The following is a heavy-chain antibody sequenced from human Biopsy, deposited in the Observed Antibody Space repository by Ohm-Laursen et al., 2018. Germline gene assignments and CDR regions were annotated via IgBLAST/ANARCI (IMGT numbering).Heavy chain of an antibody. CDR2: ISHTGST. Sequence: SRTLSFTCSVSGGRINSANYFWSWIRQYPGKGLEWIGYISHTGSTHSNPSLKSRITISIDTSENHFSLKLRSVTATDTAVYYCVREPKTGTAEAWYFDLWGRGTLVTVSS. D-gene: IGHD3-9*01. CDR3: VREPKTGTAEAWYFDL. V-gene: IGHV4-31*03. J-gene: IGHJ2*01. CDR1: GGRINSANYF.